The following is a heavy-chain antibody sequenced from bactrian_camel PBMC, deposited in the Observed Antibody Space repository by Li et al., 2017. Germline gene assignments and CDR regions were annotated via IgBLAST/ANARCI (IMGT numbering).Heavy chain of an antibody. CDR3: AADSRPTIRCWDYDPYEYNN. J-gene: IGHJ4*01. Sequence: HVQLVESGGGSVQAGGSLRLSCTTSGAIYSSNCMGFFRQPPGKAREGVAVIDHFGGTSYADSVKDRFTISLDNAKNTIYLQMNSLKPEDTAMYYCAADSRPTIRCWDYDPYEYNNWGQGTQVTVS. CDR1: GAIYSSNC. D-gene: IGHD4*01. CDR2: IDHFGGT. V-gene: IGHV3S53*01.